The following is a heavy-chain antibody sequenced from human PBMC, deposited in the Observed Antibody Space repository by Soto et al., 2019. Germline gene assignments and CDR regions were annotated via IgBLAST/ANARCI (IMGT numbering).Heavy chain of an antibody. CDR2: IYYSGST. D-gene: IGHD6-25*01. CDR3: ARHEAGWYFDS. V-gene: IGHV4-39*01. CDR1: RSSISSGTNY. Sequence: SETLSLTCTVSRSSISSGTNYWAWIRQPPGKGLEWIANIYYSGSTFYNPSLKSRVTISLDTSKNQFSLKLRSVTAADTAVYYCARHEAGWYFDSWGQGTLVTVSS. J-gene: IGHJ4*02.